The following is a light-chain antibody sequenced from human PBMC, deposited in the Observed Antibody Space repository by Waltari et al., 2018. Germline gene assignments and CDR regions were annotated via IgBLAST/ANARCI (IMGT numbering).Light chain of an antibody. CDR3: VLYMGGGVL. CDR1: SCLVSTNYY. J-gene: IGLJ3*02. CDR2: STN. Sequence: QTVVTQEPSFSVSPGGTVTLTCGLSSCLVSTNYYTSWYQQTPGQAPRPLIYSTNTRSSGVPDRFSGSILGNKAVLTITGAQAHDEADYHCVLYMGGGVLFGGGTKLTVL. V-gene: IGLV8-61*01.